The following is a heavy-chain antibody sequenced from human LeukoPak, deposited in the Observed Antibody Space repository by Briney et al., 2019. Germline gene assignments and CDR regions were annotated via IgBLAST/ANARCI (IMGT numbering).Heavy chain of an antibody. CDR1: GGTFSSYA. CDR2: ISGSGGST. J-gene: IGHJ3*02. Sequence: SCKASGGTFSSYAISWVRQAPGKGLEWVSAISGSGGSTYYADSVKGRFTISRDNSKNTLYLQMNSLRAEDTAVYYCAKDPYYYDSSGYDAFDIWGQGTMVTVSS. CDR3: AKDPYYYDSSGYDAFDI. V-gene: IGHV3-23*01. D-gene: IGHD3-22*01.